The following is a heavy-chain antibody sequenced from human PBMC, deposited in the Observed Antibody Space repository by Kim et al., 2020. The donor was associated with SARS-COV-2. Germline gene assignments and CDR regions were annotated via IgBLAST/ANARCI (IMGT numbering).Heavy chain of an antibody. D-gene: IGHD3-22*01. CDR3: ARAQGPMIVVVDY. V-gene: IGHV4-31*02. Sequence: YLPSLKSRVTISVDTSKNQFSLKLSSVTAADTAVYYCARAQGPMIVVVDYWGQGTLVTVSS. J-gene: IGHJ4*02.